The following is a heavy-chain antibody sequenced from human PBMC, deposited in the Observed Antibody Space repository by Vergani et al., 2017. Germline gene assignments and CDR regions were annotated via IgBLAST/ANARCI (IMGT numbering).Heavy chain of an antibody. CDR2: INPSGGST. J-gene: IGHJ4*02. D-gene: IGHD2-2*01. Sequence: QVQLVQSGAEVKKPGASVKVSCKASGYTFTSYYMPWVRQPPGQGLEWLGIINPSGGSTSYAQKFQGRVTMTRDTSTSTVYMELSSLRSEDTAVYYCAISLYQLLPFDYWGQGTLVTVSS. CDR3: AISLYQLLPFDY. V-gene: IGHV1-46*03. CDR1: GYTFTSYY.